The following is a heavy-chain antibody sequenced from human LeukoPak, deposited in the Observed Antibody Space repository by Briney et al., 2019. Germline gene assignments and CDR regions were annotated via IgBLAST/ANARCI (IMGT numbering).Heavy chain of an antibody. CDR1: GFTFSSHS. V-gene: IGHV3-48*01. Sequence: GESLRLSCAASGFTFSSHSMNWVRQAPGKGLEWVSYISSSSSTIYYADSVKGRFTISRDNAKNSLYLQMYSLRAEDTAVYSCATGGNFYYSHWGQGTLVTVSS. D-gene: IGHD4-11*01. CDR3: ATGGNFYYSH. J-gene: IGHJ1*01. CDR2: ISSSSSTI.